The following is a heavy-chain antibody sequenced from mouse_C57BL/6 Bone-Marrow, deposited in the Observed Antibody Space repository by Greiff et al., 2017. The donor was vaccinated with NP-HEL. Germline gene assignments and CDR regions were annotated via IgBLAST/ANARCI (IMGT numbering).Heavy chain of an antibody. Sequence: VMLVESGAELVKPGASVKLSCKASGYTFTEYTIHWVKQRSGQGLEWIGWFYPGSGSIKYNEKFKDKATLTADKSSSTVYMELSRLTSEDSAVYFCARHEENWPWFAYWGQGTLVTVSA. CDR2: FYPGSGSI. J-gene: IGHJ3*01. CDR3: ARHEENWPWFAY. D-gene: IGHD4-1*01. V-gene: IGHV1-62-2*01. CDR1: GYTFTEYT.